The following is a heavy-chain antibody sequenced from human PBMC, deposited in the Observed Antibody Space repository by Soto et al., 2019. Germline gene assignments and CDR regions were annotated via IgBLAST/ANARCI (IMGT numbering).Heavy chain of an antibody. J-gene: IGHJ4*01. Sequence: GGSLRLSCAASGFTFSDYYMSWIRQAPGQGLEWVSYIRSRGSTIYYADSVKGRLTISRDNAKNSLYLHMNSLRADDIAVYYFARDTVDFDYWGQGTLVTVAS. D-gene: IGHD4-17*01. V-gene: IGHV3-11*01. CDR2: IRSRGSTI. CDR3: ARDTVDFDY. CDR1: GFTFSDYY.